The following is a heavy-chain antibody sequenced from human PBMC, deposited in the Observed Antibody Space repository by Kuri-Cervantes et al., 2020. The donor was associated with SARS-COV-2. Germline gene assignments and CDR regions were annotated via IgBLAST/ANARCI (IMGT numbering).Heavy chain of an antibody. D-gene: IGHD6-6*01. V-gene: IGHV4-34*01. CDR3: ARDLYSSSPYYGMDV. Sequence: GSLRLSCAVYRGSFSGYYWSWIRQPPGKGLEWIGEINHSGSTNYNPSLKSRVTISVDKSKNQFSLQLNSVTPEDTAVYYCARDLYSSSPYYGMDVWGQGTTVTVSS. J-gene: IGHJ6*02. CDR1: RGSFSGYY. CDR2: INHSGST.